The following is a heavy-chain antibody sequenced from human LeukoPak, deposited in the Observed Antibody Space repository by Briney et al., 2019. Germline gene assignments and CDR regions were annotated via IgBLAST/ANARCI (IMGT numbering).Heavy chain of an antibody. V-gene: IGHV3-30*03. CDR3: ARVRDGSGSYWYYFDY. D-gene: IGHD3-10*01. CDR1: GFTFSSYG. Sequence: PGGSLRFSCAASGFTFSSYGMHWVRQAPGKGLEWVAVISYDGSNKYYADSVKGRFTISRDNSKNTLYLQMGSLRAEDMAVYYCARVRDGSGSYWYYFDYWGQGTLVTVSS. J-gene: IGHJ4*02. CDR2: ISYDGSNK.